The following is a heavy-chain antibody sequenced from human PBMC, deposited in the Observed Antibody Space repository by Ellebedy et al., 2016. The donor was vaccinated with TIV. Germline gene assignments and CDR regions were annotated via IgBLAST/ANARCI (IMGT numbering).Heavy chain of an antibody. J-gene: IGHJ6*02. Sequence: SETLSLXCPVYGGSISSYYWSWIRQHPGKGLEWIGYFYYSGSTNYNPSLKSRFTISVDTSKNQFSLKLSSVTAADAAVYYCARVQNYYYGMDVWGQGTTVTVYS. V-gene: IGHV4-59*01. CDR2: FYYSGST. CDR3: ARVQNYYYGMDV. CDR1: GGSISSYY.